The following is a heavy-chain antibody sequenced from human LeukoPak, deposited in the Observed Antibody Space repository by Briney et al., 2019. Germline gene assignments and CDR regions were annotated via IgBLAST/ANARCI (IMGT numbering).Heavy chain of an antibody. Sequence: PGGSLRLSCAASGFTFSSYAMSWVRQAPGKGLEWVSAFSGSGGNTYYADSVKGRFTVSRDNSKNTLYLQMNSLRAEDTAVYYCAKEHDYGDYFDYWGQGTLVTVSS. J-gene: IGHJ4*02. V-gene: IGHV3-23*01. CDR2: FSGSGGNT. CDR3: AKEHDYGDYFDY. D-gene: IGHD4-17*01. CDR1: GFTFSSYA.